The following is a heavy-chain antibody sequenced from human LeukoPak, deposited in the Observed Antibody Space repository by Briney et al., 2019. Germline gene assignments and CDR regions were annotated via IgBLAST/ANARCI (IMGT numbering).Heavy chain of an antibody. CDR3: ARDLLVVGATYWFDP. J-gene: IGHJ5*02. CDR1: GYTFTSYG. D-gene: IGHD1-26*01. CDR2: ISAYNGNT. V-gene: IGHV1-18*01. Sequence: ASVKVSCKASGYTFTSYGISWVRQAPGQGLEWTGWISAYNGNTNYAQKLQGRVTMTTDTSTSTAYMELRSLRSDDTAVYYCARDLLVVGATYWFDPWGQGTLVTASS.